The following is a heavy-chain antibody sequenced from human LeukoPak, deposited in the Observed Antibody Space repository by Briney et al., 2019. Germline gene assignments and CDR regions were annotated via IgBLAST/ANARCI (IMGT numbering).Heavy chain of an antibody. V-gene: IGHV1-2*02. CDR3: ARSPHILTGENFDY. J-gene: IGHJ4*02. D-gene: IGHD3-9*01. CDR1: GYTFTGYY. CDR2: INLNSGGT. Sequence: ASVKVSCKASGYTFTGYYMHWVRQAPGLGLEWMGWINLNSGGTNYAQKFQNRVTMARDTSISTAYMEVSRLRFDDTAVYYCARSPHILTGENFDYWGQGTLVTVSS.